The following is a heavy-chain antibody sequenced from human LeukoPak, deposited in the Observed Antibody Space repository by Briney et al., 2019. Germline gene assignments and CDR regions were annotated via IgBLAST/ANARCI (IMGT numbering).Heavy chain of an antibody. J-gene: IGHJ2*01. D-gene: IGHD6-19*01. CDR3: ARDLGYSSGWTYWYFDL. CDR1: GGSISSYY. Sequence: SETLSLTCTVSGGSISSYYWSWIRQPAGKGLEWIGRIYTSGSNNYNPSLKSRVTMSVDTSKNQFSLKLSSVTAADTAVYYCARDLGYSSGWTYWYFDLWGRGTLVTVSS. CDR2: IYTSGSN. V-gene: IGHV4-4*07.